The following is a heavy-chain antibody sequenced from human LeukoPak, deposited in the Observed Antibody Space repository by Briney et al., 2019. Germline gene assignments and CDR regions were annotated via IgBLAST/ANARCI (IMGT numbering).Heavy chain of an antibody. CDR1: GFTFSDYY. J-gene: IGHJ2*01. V-gene: IGHV3-11*03. D-gene: IGHD3-3*01. CDR2: ISSSSGYT. CDR3: ARRYYDFLSGYYNWYFDL. Sequence: GGSLRLSCAASGFTFSDYYMYWIRQAPGKGLEWVSYISSSSGYTNYADFVKGRLTISRDNAKISLNLQMNSLRAEDTAIYYCARRYYDFLSGYYNWYFDLWDRGTLVTVSS.